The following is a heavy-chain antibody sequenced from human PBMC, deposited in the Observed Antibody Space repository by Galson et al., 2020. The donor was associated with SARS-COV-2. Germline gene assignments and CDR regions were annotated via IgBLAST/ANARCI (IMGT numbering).Heavy chain of an antibody. CDR1: GFTFSSYG. CDR3: ARDQPWDATGDDY. CDR2: IWYDGRNK. D-gene: IGHD3-16*01. J-gene: IGHJ4*02. V-gene: IGHV3-33*01. Sequence: GGSLRLSCAASGFTFSSYGMHWVRQAPGKGLEWVAVIWYDGRNKYYADSVKGRFTISRDNSKNTLYLQMNSLRAEDTAVYYCARDQPWDATGDDYWGQGTLVPVSS.